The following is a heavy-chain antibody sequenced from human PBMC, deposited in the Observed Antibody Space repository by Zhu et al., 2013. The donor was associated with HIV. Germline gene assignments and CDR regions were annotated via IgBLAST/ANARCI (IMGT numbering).Heavy chain of an antibody. Sequence: QVQLVQVWGLRLEAWVLGEGLLQGSEAASSPWYLLGATGPWTGLEWMGWIIPVFKIANYAQKFQGRVTITADKSTSTAYMELSSLRSEDTAVYYCAMRPGADYYYGMDVWGQGTTVTVSS. V-gene: IGHV1-69*04. J-gene: IGHJ6*02. CDR1: AASSPW. CDR3: AMRPGADYYYGMDV. CDR2: IIPVFKIA.